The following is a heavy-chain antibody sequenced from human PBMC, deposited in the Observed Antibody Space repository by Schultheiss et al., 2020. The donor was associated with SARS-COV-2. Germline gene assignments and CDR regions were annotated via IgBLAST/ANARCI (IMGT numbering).Heavy chain of an antibody. CDR1: GFTFSSYG. V-gene: IGHV3-7*01. CDR2: IKQDGSEK. CDR3: ARGGGNYWD. J-gene: IGHJ4*02. D-gene: IGHD4-11*01. Sequence: GGSLRLSCAASGFTFSSYGMHWVRQAPGKGLEWVANIKQDGSEKYYVDSVKGRFTISRDNAKNSLYLQMNSLRAEDTAVYYCARGGGNYWDWGQGTLVTVSS.